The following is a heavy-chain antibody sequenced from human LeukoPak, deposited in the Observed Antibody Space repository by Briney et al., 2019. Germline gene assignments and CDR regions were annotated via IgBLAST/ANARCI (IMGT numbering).Heavy chain of an antibody. V-gene: IGHV1-18*01. CDR3: ARGSPSNSPNWFDP. CDR1: GYTFTSYG. CDR2: ISAYNGNT. D-gene: IGHD2/OR15-2a*01. J-gene: IGHJ5*02. Sequence: ASVKVPCKASGYTFTSYGSSCVRPAPGQGLEWMGWISAYNGNTNYAQKLQGRVTMTTDTSTSTAYMKLRSVRSDDTAVYYCARGSPSNSPNWFDPWGQGTLVTVSS.